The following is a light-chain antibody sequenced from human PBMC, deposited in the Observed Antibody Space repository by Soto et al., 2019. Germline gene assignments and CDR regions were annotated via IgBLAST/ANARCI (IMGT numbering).Light chain of an antibody. Sequence: EILMTQSPSTLSVSPGEKATLTCRASQSLNNNLAWYQQKPGQAPRLLIYMASSRATGIPARFSGSGSGTEFSLTISSLQSEDFAIYYCQQYSSWPLTFGGGTKVETK. V-gene: IGKV3-15*01. CDR3: QQYSSWPLT. CDR2: MAS. CDR1: QSLNNN. J-gene: IGKJ4*01.